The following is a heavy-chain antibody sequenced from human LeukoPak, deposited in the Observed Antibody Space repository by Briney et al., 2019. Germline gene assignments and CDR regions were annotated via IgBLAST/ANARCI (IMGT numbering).Heavy chain of an antibody. CDR3: AREVVAATGNPFDY. CDR1: GFTFSDYN. CDR2: ISRSGSTI. Sequence: GGSLRLSCAASGFTFSDYNMRWIRQAPGKGLEWVSSISRSGSTIYYADSVKGRFTISRDNAKNSLYLQMNSLRAEDTAVYYCAREVVAATGNPFDYWGQGTLVTVSS. V-gene: IGHV3-11*04. D-gene: IGHD2-15*01. J-gene: IGHJ4*02.